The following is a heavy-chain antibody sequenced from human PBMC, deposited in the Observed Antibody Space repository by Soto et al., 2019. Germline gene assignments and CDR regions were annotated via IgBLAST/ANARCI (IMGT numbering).Heavy chain of an antibody. D-gene: IGHD5-18*01. Sequence: WASVKVSCKASGYTFTGYYMHWVRQAPGQGLEWMGWINPNSGGTNYAQKFQGRVTMTRDTSISTAYMELSRLRSDDTAVYYCARFTAYYYYYGMDVWGQGTTVTVSS. J-gene: IGHJ6*02. V-gene: IGHV1-2*02. CDR2: INPNSGGT. CDR3: ARFTAYYYYYGMDV. CDR1: GYTFTGYY.